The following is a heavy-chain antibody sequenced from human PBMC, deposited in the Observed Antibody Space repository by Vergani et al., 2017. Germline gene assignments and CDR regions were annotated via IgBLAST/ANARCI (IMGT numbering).Heavy chain of an antibody. CDR3: ARDPTYRHFDY. CDR1: GFTFSSYG. J-gene: IGHJ4*02. D-gene: IGHD3-16*02. Sequence: QLQLVESGGGVVQPGRSLRLSCAASGFTFSSYGMHWVRQAPGKGLEWVAVISYDGSNKYYADSVKGRFTISRDNSKNTLYLQMNSLRAEDTAVYYCARDPTYRHFDYWGQGTLVTVSS. CDR2: ISYDGSNK. V-gene: IGHV3-30*03.